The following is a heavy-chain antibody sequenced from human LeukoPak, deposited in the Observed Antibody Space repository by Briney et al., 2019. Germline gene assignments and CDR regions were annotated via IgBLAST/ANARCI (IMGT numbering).Heavy chain of an antibody. V-gene: IGHV3-30*18. Sequence: GRSLRLSCAASGFTFSSYGMHWVRQAPGKGLEWVAVISYDGSNKYYADSVKGRFTISRDNSKNTLYLQMNSLRAEDTAVYYCAKVAGVHEYFQHWGQGTLVTVSS. J-gene: IGHJ1*01. CDR2: ISYDGSNK. CDR3: AKVAGVHEYFQH. CDR1: GFTFSSYG. D-gene: IGHD2-8*01.